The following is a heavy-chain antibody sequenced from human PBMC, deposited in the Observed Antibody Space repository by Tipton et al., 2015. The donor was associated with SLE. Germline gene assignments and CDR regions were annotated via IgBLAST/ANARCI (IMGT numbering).Heavy chain of an antibody. J-gene: IGHJ5*02. D-gene: IGHD2-15*01. CDR2: ISGYNGNT. Sequence: QVQLGQSGAEVKKPGSSLKVSCKAPGYTFTNYGLGWVRQAPGQGLEWMGSISGYNGNTEYAQQFQGRVTLTTDTSTNTANMELGSLTSDDTAAYYCAMQWWGVIDLWGQGTLVTVSS. V-gene: IGHV1-18*04. CDR1: GYTFTNYG. CDR3: AMQWWGVIDL.